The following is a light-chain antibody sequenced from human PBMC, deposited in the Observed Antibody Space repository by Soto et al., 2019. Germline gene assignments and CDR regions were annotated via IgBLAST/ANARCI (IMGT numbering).Light chain of an antibody. V-gene: IGKV3-15*01. J-gene: IGKJ1*01. CDR1: QSVSSK. CDR2: GAS. CDR3: HQYDNWPRT. Sequence: EIVMTQSPVTLSVSPGEKATLSCMPSQSVSSKLAWYQQKPGQAPRPLMYGASTRAIGIPDRFSGSGSGTEFTLTISSLQSEDFAVYYCHQYDNWPRTLGQGT.